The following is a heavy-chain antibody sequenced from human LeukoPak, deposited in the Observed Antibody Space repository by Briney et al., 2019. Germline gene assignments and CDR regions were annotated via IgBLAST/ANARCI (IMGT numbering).Heavy chain of an antibody. CDR2: IYHSGST. CDR3: ARQITYYFDY. V-gene: IGHV4-30-2*01. CDR1: GGSISSGGYS. J-gene: IGHJ4*02. Sequence: SETLSLTCAVSGGSISSGGYSWSWKRQPPGKGLEWIGYIYHSGSTYYNPSLKSRVTISVDRSKNQFSLKLSSVTAADTAVYYCARQITYYFDYWGQGTLVTVSS. D-gene: IGHD3-16*01.